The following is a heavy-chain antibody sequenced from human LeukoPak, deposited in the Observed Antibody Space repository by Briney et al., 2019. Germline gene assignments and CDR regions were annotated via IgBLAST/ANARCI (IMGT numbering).Heavy chain of an antibody. CDR2: FDPGAGEI. CDR1: GDTLSELT. Sequence: ASVKVSCKVSGDTLSELTMHWVRQAPGKGLEWMGGFDPGAGEILYAQQFQGRVTMTEDTSTDTAYMELTSLRSEDSGVYSCAAGGIYSLLDYWGQGTLATVSS. CDR3: AAGGIYSLLDY. J-gene: IGHJ4*02. V-gene: IGHV1-24*01. D-gene: IGHD2-21*01.